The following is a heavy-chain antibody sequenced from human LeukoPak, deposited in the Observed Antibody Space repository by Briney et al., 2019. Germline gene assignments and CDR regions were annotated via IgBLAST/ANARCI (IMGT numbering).Heavy chain of an antibody. V-gene: IGHV3-21*01. J-gene: IGHJ4*02. CDR3: ARPYGSGSHYYFDY. CDR1: GFTFSSYS. Sequence: GGSLRLSCAASGFTFSSYSMNWVRQAPGKGLEWVSSISSSSYIYYADSVKGRFTISRDNAKNSLYLQMNSLRAEDTAVYYCARPYGSGSHYYFDYWGQGTLVTVSS. D-gene: IGHD3-10*01. CDR2: ISSSSYI.